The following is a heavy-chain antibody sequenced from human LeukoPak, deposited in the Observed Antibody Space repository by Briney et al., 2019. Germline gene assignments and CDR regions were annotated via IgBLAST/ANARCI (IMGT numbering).Heavy chain of an antibody. D-gene: IGHD1-7*01. CDR1: GFTFSNYG. J-gene: IGHJ4*02. CDR3: ARQFYLRRNWNYTFDS. CDR2: IWSDGITK. Sequence: GGSLRLSCAASGFTFSNYGMHWVRQAPGKGLEWVTVIWSDGITKYYADSVKGRFTISRDNSRNVLYLQMNSLRAEDTAVYYCARQFYLRRNWNYTFDSWGQGTLVTVSS. V-gene: IGHV3-33*01.